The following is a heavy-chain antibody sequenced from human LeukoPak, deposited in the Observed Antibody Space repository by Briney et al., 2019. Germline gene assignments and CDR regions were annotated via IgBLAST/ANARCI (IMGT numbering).Heavy chain of an antibody. V-gene: IGHV4-39*01. Sequence: SETLSLTCTVSGGSISSSSYYWGWIRQPPGKGLEWIGSIYYSGSTYYNPSLKSRVTISVDTSKNQLSLKLSSVTAADTAVYYCARQSGYYYGSWYAFDIWGQGTMVTVSS. CDR2: IYYSGST. J-gene: IGHJ3*02. CDR1: GGSISSSSYY. CDR3: ARQSGYYYGSWYAFDI. D-gene: IGHD3-10*01.